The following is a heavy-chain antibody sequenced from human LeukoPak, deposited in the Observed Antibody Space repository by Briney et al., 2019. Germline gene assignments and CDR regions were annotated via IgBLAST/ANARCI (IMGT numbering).Heavy chain of an antibody. CDR2: IYYSGST. J-gene: IGHJ6*03. Sequence: SETLSLTCTVSGGSISSSSYYWGWIRQPPGKGLEWIGSIYYSGSTYYNPSLKSRVTISVETSKNQFSLKLSSVTAADTAVYYCARERAAYYYMDVWGKGTTVTVSS. CDR3: ARERAAYYYMDV. D-gene: IGHD6-25*01. V-gene: IGHV4-39*07. CDR1: GGSISSSSYY.